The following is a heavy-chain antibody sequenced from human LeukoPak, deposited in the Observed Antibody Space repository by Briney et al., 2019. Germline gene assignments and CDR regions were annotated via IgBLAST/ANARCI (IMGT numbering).Heavy chain of an antibody. J-gene: IGHJ6*02. CDR1: GGTFTSYA. V-gene: IGHV1-69*04. D-gene: IGHD5-18*01. Sequence: SVRVSCTASGGTFTSYAISWVRQAPGQGLEWMGRIIPILGIAIYAQKFQGRVTITADKSTSTAYMELSSLRSEDTAVYYCARSQGSYGIYYYYGMDVWGQGTTVTVSS. CDR3: ARSQGSYGIYYYYGMDV. CDR2: IIPILGIA.